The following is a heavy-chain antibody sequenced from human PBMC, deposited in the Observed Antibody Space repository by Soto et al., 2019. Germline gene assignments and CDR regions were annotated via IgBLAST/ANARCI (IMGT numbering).Heavy chain of an antibody. CDR2: ISYDGSNK. Sequence: QVQLVESGGGVVQPGRSLRLSCAASGFTFSSYAMHWVRQAPGKGLEWVAVISYDGSNKYYADSVKGRFTISRDNSKNTLYLQMNSRRAEDTAVYYCARGGEYSYGYDYYYGMDVWGQGTTVTVSS. CDR1: GFTFSSYA. V-gene: IGHV3-30-3*01. D-gene: IGHD5-18*01. J-gene: IGHJ6*02. CDR3: ARGGEYSYGYDYYYGMDV.